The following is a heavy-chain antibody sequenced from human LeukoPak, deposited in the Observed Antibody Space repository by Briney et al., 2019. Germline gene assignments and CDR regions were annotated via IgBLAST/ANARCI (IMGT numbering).Heavy chain of an antibody. CDR1: GYTFTSYG. CDR2: ISAYNGNT. J-gene: IGHJ4*02. CDR3: ARGEPLEPHDY. D-gene: IGHD1-14*01. V-gene: IGHV1-18*01. Sequence: ASVKLSCKASGYTFTSYGISWVRQAPGQRLEWMGWISAYNGNTNHTQKPPGRVTMTTDTSTSTAYMELRSLRSDDTAVYYCARGEPLEPHDYWGQGTLVTVSS.